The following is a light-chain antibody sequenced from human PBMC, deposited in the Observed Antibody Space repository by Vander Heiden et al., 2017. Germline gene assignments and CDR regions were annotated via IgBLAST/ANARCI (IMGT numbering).Light chain of an antibody. CDR1: QDITNY. J-gene: IGKJ4*01. V-gene: IGKV1-33*01. CDR2: DAS. Sequence: DIQMTQSPSFLSASVGDRVTLTCQASQDITNYLNWYQQKPGKAPKLLIYDASNLETGVPSRFSGGGSGTDFTLTISSLQPEDVRTYFCQLDEKLPLTFGGGTKVE. CDR3: QLDEKLPLT.